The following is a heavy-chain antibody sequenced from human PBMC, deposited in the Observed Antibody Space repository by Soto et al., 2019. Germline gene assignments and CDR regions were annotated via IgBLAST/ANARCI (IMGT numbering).Heavy chain of an antibody. J-gene: IGHJ5*02. CDR2: IIPIFGTA. CDR1: GGTFSTNG. CDR3: ARGEGYCSGGTCYRWFDP. Sequence: SVKVSCKASGGTFSTNGISWVRQAPGQGLEWMGGIIPIFGTANYAQKFQGRVTITADESTSTAYMQLSSLRSEDTAVYYCARGEGYCSGGTCYRWFDPWGQGTLVTVSS. D-gene: IGHD2-15*01. V-gene: IGHV1-69*13.